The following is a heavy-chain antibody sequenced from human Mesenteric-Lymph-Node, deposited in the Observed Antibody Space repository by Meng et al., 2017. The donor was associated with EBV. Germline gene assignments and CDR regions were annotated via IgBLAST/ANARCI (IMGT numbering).Heavy chain of an antibody. CDR2: ISPYHANT. CDR3: ARSFAAAAKFDY. Sequence: QVNMVQSGAEVMKPRASVNVSCKATGYTIPPHGISWVRQAPGQGLEWIGWISPYHANTTPDKKFQGRVTMTIDTSTRTAYLELRSLRADDTAMYYCARSFAAAAKFDYWGQGTLVTVSS. V-gene: IGHV1-18*01. D-gene: IGHD6-13*01. J-gene: IGHJ4*02. CDR1: GYTIPPHG.